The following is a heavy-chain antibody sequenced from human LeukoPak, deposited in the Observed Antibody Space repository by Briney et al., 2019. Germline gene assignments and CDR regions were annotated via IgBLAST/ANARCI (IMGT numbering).Heavy chain of an antibody. V-gene: IGHV4-39*01. CDR1: GGSISSSSYN. D-gene: IGHD3-22*01. Sequence: SETLSLTCTVSGGSISSSSYNWAWVRQPPGKGLEWIGNIDNIGSTYYNPSLKSRVTISEDTSKNQFSLRLTSVTAADTAVYYCVRRCYDTSGNWFDPWGQGTLVTVSS. J-gene: IGHJ5*02. CDR2: IDNIGST. CDR3: VRRCYDTSGNWFDP.